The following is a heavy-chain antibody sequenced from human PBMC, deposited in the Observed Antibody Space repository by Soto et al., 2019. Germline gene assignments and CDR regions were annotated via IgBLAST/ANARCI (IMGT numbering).Heavy chain of an antibody. CDR3: ARDLRPLLWFGELSACYGMDV. CDR1: GYTFTSYG. V-gene: IGHV1-18*01. D-gene: IGHD3-10*01. CDR2: ISAYNGNT. J-gene: IGHJ6*02. Sequence: QVQLVQSGAEVKKPGASVKVSCKASGYTFTSYGISWVRQAPGQGLEWMGWISAYNGNTNYAQKLQGRVTMTTDTSTGTSYVELRSLRSDDTAVYYCARDLRPLLWFGELSACYGMDVWGQGTTVTVSS.